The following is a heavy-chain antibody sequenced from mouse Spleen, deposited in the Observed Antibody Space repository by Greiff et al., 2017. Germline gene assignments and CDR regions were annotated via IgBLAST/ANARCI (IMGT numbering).Heavy chain of an antibody. CDR1: GYTFTSYW. Sequence: QVQLQQPGAELVMPGASVKLSCKASGYTFTSYWMHWVKQRPGQGLEWIGEIDPSDSYTNYNQKFKGKATLTVDKSSSTAYMQLSSLTSEDSAVYYCARELFQLGRAMDYWGQGTSVTVSS. V-gene: IGHV1-69*01. CDR3: ARELFQLGRAMDY. CDR2: IDPSDSYT. J-gene: IGHJ4*01. D-gene: IGHD4-1*02.